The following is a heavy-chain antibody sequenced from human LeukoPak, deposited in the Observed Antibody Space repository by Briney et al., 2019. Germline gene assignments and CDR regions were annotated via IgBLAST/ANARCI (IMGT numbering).Heavy chain of an antibody. J-gene: IGHJ6*02. V-gene: IGHV4-59*08. D-gene: IGHD6-19*01. CDR3: ARRPHTGYSGDWGPHDYYYGMNV. Sequence: SETLSLTCAVYGGSLSGYYWSWIRQPPGKGLEWIGYIYYTGSTNYNPSLKSRVTISVDTSKNQFSLKLSPVTAADTAVYYCARRPHTGYSGDWGPHDYYYGMNVWGQGTTVTVPS. CDR1: GGSLSGYY. CDR2: IYYTGST.